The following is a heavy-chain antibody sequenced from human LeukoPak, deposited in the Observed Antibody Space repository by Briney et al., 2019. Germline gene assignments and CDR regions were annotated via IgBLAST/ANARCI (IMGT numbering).Heavy chain of an antibody. CDR3: ARGGGVDNPWIDAFDI. V-gene: IGHV1-24*01. J-gene: IGHJ3*02. D-gene: IGHD5-12*01. CDR1: GYAFTGYY. Sequence: GASVKVSCKASGYAFTGYYMHWVRQAPGKGLEWMGGFDPEDGETIYAQKFQGRVTMTEDTSTDTAYMELSSLRSEDTAVYYCARGGGVDNPWIDAFDIWGQGTMVTVSS. CDR2: FDPEDGET.